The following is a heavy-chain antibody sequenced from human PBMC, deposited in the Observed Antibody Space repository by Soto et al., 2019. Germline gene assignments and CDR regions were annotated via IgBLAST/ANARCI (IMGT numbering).Heavy chain of an antibody. CDR2: ISYDGSNK. CDR3: ARDSANYYDSSGYYQPVDY. J-gene: IGHJ4*02. Sequence: QVQLVESGGGVVQPGRSLRLSCAASGFTFSSYAMHWVRQAPGKGLGWVAVISYDGSNKYYADSVKGRFTISRDNSKNTLYLQMNSLRAEDTAVYYCARDSANYYDSSGYYQPVDYWGQGTLVTVSS. CDR1: GFTFSSYA. V-gene: IGHV3-30-3*01. D-gene: IGHD3-22*01.